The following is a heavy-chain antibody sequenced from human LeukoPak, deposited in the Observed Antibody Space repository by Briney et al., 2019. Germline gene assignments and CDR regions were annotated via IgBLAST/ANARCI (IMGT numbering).Heavy chain of an antibody. CDR2: ISGSGGST. J-gene: IGHJ5*02. Sequence: QPGGSLRLSCAASGFTFSSYAMSWVRQAPGKGLEWVSAISGSGGSTYYADSVKGRFTISRDNSKNTLYLQMNSLRAEDTAVYYCAKALSLDYYGSGSPNWFDPWGQGTLVSVSS. V-gene: IGHV3-23*01. CDR3: AKALSLDYYGSGSPNWFDP. D-gene: IGHD3-10*01. CDR1: GFTFSSYA.